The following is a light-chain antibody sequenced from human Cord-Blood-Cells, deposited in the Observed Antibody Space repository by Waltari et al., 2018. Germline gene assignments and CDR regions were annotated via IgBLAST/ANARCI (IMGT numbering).Light chain of an antibody. CDR3: QQYYSTPET. CDR2: WAS. J-gene: IGKJ2*01. V-gene: IGKV4-1*01. Sequence: DIVMTQSPDSLAVSLGERATINCKSSQSVLYSSNNKSYLAWYQQKPGQPPKLLIYWASTRESGVPDRFSGCGSGTDFTLTISSLQAEDVAVYYCQQYYSTPETFGQGTKLEIK. CDR1: QSVLYSSNNKSY.